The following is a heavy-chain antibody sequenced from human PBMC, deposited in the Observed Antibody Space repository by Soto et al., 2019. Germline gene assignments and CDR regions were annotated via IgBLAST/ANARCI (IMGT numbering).Heavy chain of an antibody. D-gene: IGHD3-10*01. J-gene: IGHJ4*02. Sequence: QVQLVESGGGVVQPGRSLRLSCAASGFTFSSYGMHWVRQAPGKGLEWVAVISYDGSNKYYADSVKGRFTISRDNSKNTLYLQRNSLRAEDTAVYYCGPWLGAFDYWGQGTLVTVSS. CDR3: GPWLGAFDY. CDR2: ISYDGSNK. V-gene: IGHV3-30*03. CDR1: GFTFSSYG.